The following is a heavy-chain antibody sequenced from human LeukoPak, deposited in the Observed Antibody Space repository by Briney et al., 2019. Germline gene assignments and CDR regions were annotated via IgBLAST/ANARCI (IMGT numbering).Heavy chain of an antibody. J-gene: IGHJ4*02. CDR2: VYYSGST. CDR3: ARLNDGWHYFDY. Sequence: SETLSLTCTVSGGSISTYYWSWIRQPPGKGLEWIGYVYYSGSTNYNPSPKSRVTISVDTSKNQFSLRLSSVTAADTAVYPWARLNDGWHYFDYWGQGTPVTVSS. V-gene: IGHV4-59*08. D-gene: IGHD1-1*01. CDR1: GGSISTYY.